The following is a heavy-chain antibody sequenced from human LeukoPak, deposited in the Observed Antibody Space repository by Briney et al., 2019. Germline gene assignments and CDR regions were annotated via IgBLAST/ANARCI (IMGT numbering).Heavy chain of an antibody. V-gene: IGHV1-58*02. J-gene: IGHJ3*01. CDR1: GFTSTSSA. CDR3: ARGLLRYSSGPWA. CDR2: IVVGSGNT. Sequence: ASVKVSCKASGFTSTSSAMQWVRQARGQRLEWIGWIVVGSGNTNYAQKFQGRVTMTRNTSISTAYMELSSLRPEDTAVYYCARGLLRYSSGPWAWGQGTMVTVSS. D-gene: IGHD6-19*01.